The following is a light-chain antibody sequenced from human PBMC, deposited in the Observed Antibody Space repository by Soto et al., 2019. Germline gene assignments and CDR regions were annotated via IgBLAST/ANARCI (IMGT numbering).Light chain of an antibody. CDR2: DAS. Sequence: EIVLTQSPATLSLSPGERATLSCRASQSVSSYLAWYQQKPGQAPRLLIYDASNRATGIPARFSGSGSGTDFTLTISSLEPEDFAVYYCQQRSNRRTFGQGTKLELK. CDR3: QQRSNRRT. V-gene: IGKV3-11*01. CDR1: QSVSSY. J-gene: IGKJ2*01.